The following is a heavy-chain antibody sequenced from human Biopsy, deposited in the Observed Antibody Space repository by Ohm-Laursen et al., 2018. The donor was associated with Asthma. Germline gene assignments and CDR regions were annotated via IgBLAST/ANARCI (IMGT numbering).Heavy chain of an antibody. D-gene: IGHD6-19*01. J-gene: IGHJ6*02. V-gene: IGHV1-69*13. CDR1: GGTFSNFA. Sequence: SVKASCKAPGGTFSNFAISWVRQAPGQGLEWLGGIMTVFGTTNYPQKFQGRVTITADESTSTAYMEVTSLRSEDTAIYYCARCRVGYSSGWSLLLKKIYYSGMDVWGQGTAVTVSS. CDR3: ARCRVGYSSGWSLLLKKIYYSGMDV. CDR2: IMTVFGTT.